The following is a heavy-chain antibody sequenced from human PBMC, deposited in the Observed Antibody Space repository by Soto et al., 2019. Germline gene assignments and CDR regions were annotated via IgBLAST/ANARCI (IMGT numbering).Heavy chain of an antibody. V-gene: IGHV1-69*02. CDR2: IIPILGIA. CDR1: GGTFSSYT. J-gene: IGHJ3*02. CDR3: ARPVVRYYYGSGSPFLDAFDI. Sequence: SVKVSCKASGGTFSSYTISWVRQAPGQGLEWMGRIIPILGIANYAQKFQGRVTITADESTSTAYMELSSLRSEDTAVYYCARPVVRYYYGSGSPFLDAFDIWGQGTMVT. D-gene: IGHD3-10*01.